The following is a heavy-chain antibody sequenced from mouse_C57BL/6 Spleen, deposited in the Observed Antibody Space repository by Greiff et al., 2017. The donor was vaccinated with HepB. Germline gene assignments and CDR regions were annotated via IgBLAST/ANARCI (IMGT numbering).Heavy chain of an antibody. CDR2: ISDGGSYT. CDR3: ARDSGNFFDY. Sequence: EVQLMESGGGLVKPGGSLKLSCAASGFTFSSYAMSWVRQTPEKRLEWVATISDGGSYTYYPDNVKGRFTISRDNAKNNLYLQMSHLKSEDTAMYYCARDSGNFFDYWGQGTTLTVSS. J-gene: IGHJ2*01. D-gene: IGHD1-3*01. CDR1: GFTFSSYA. V-gene: IGHV5-4*01.